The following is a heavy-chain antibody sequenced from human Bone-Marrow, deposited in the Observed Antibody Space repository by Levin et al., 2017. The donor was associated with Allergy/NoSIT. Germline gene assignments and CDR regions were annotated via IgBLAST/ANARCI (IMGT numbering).Heavy chain of an antibody. J-gene: IGHJ5*02. CDR1: GFTFSPYT. V-gene: IGHV3-21*01. D-gene: IGHD6-19*01. Sequence: PGGSLRLSCAASGFTFSPYTMNWVRQAPGKGLEWVSSISSSGSYIFYRDSVKGRFTISRDNAKNSLYLEMNSLRVVDTAVYYCACEPEQWKWFDPWGQGTLVTVSS. CDR2: ISSSGSYI. CDR3: ACEPEQWKWFDP.